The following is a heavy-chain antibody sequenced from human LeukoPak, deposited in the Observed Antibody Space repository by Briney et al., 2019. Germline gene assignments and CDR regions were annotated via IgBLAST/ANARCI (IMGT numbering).Heavy chain of an antibody. V-gene: IGHV4-59*01. J-gene: IGHJ4*02. Sequence: PSETLSLTCTVSGGSISSYYWSWIRQSPGKGLEWIGYIYYSGSTYCNPSLKSRVTISVDTSKNQFSLKLSSVTAADTAVYYCARAPKATVTTYSFDYWGLGTLVTVSS. CDR1: GGSISSYY. CDR2: IYYSGST. CDR3: ARAPKATVTTYSFDY. D-gene: IGHD4-17*01.